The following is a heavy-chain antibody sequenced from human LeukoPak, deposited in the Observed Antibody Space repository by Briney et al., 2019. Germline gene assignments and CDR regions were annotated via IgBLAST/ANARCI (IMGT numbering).Heavy chain of an antibody. CDR2: IYAGDFDT. J-gene: IGHJ4*02. CDR1: GYSFSTHW. V-gene: IGHV5-51*01. CDR3: ARLSTRLLDH. Sequence: GESLKISCKGSGYSFSTHWIGWVRQMPGKGLEWLGIIYAGDFDTRYSPSFQGQVTMSVDKSSSTAYLQWATLKASDTAIYFCARLSTRLLDHWGQGSRVTVSS. D-gene: IGHD3-3*01.